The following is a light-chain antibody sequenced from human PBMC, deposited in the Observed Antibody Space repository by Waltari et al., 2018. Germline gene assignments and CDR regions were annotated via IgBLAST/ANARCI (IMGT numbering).Light chain of an antibody. V-gene: IGKV3-20*01. CDR1: QSISNSY. CDR2: GAS. J-gene: IGKJ2*01. CDR3: QQYGSSPYN. Sequence: EIVLTQSPSSLSLSPGERATLSCRASQSISNSYLAWYQQKPGQAPRLLVYGASSRATDSPDRFSGSGSGTDFTLTISRLEPEDFAVYYCQQYGSSPYNFGQGTKLAI.